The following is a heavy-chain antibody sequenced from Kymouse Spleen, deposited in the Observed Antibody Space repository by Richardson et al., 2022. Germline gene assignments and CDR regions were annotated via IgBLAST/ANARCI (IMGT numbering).Heavy chain of an antibody. CDR3: AKDQRELSFDY. CDR2: ISYDGSNK. V-gene: IGHV3-30*18. J-gene: IGHJ4*02. Sequence: QVQLVESGGGVVQPGRSLRLSCAASGFTFSSYGMHWVRQAPGKGLEWVAVISYDGSNKYYADSVKGRFTISRDNSKNTLYLQMNSLRAEDTAVYYCAKDQRELSFDYWGQGTLVTVSS. D-gene: IGHD1-26*01. CDR1: GFTFSSYG.